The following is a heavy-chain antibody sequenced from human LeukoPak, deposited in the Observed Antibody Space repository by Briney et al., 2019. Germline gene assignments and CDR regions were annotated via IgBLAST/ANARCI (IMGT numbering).Heavy chain of an antibody. Sequence: GGSLRLSCAASGFTFSSYNMNWVRQFPGKGLEWVSSISDSSSFIYYADSVKGRFTISRDNAKNSLYLQMNSLRAEDTAVYYCARGWSRGGYYFDYWGQGTLVTVSS. V-gene: IGHV3-21*06. CDR2: ISDSSSFI. D-gene: IGHD3-16*01. CDR1: GFTFSSYN. CDR3: ARGWSRGGYYFDY. J-gene: IGHJ4*02.